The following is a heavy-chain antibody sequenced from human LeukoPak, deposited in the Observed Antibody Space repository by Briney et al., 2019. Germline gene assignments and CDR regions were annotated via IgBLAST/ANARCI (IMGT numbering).Heavy chain of an antibody. CDR3: ATQSDFWTAYYYFDY. CDR2: IIPIFGTA. J-gene: IGHJ4*02. CDR1: GGTFSSYA. D-gene: IGHD3-3*01. V-gene: IGHV1-69*13. Sequence: SVKVSCKASGGTFSSYAISWVRQAPGQGLEWMGGIIPIFGTANYAQKFQGRVTITADESTSTAYMELSSLRSEDTAVYYCATQSDFWTAYYYFDYWGQGTLVTVSS.